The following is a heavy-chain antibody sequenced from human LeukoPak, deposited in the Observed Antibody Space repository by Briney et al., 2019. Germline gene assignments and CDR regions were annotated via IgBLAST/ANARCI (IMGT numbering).Heavy chain of an antibody. CDR1: GFTVSSNY. J-gene: IGHJ4*02. CDR2: VSRSGGSI. CDR3: AKRGAEVGETVAPGDY. V-gene: IGHV3-23*01. Sequence: GGSLRLSCAASGFTVSSNYMSWVRQAPGKGLEWVSSVSRSGGSIYYADSVKGRFTSSRDNSKNTLYLQMNSLRVDDTAVYYCAKRGAEVGETVAPGDYWGQGTLVTVSS. D-gene: IGHD1-26*01.